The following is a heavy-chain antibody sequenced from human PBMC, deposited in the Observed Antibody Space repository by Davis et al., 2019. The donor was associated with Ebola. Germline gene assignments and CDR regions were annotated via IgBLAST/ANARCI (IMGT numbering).Heavy chain of an antibody. Sequence: ASVKVSCKASGYTFTSYAMHWVRQAPGQRLEWMGWINAGNGNTKYSQKFQGRVTITRDTSARTAYMELSSLRSEDTAVYYCAREVLGARGHYYGMDVWGQGTTVTVSS. D-gene: IGHD3-16*01. CDR3: AREVLGARGHYYGMDV. CDR1: GYTFTSYA. J-gene: IGHJ6*02. V-gene: IGHV1-3*01. CDR2: INAGNGNT.